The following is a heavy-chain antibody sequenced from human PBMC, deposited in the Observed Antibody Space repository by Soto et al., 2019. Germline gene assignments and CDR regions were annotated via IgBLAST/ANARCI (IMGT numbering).Heavy chain of an antibody. D-gene: IGHD1-1*01. CDR1: CASISGYY. CDR2: IYATGTT. Sequence: SETLSLTCTVSCASISGYYWSWIRKSAGKGLEWIGRIYATGTTAYNPSLKSRVMMSVDTSKKQFSLKLRSVTAADTAVYYCVRDGTKTLRDWFDPWGQGISVTVSS. J-gene: IGHJ5*02. V-gene: IGHV4-4*07. CDR3: VRDGTKTLRDWFDP.